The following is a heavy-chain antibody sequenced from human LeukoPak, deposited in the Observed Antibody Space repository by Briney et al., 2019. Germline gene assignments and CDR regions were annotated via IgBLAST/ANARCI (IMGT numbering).Heavy chain of an antibody. Sequence: PSETLSLTCTVSGGSISSSSYYWGWIRQPPGKGLEWIGSIYYSGSTYYNPSLKSRVTISVDTSKNQFSLKLSSVTAADTAVYYCASSTVTTQRGFDYWGQGTLVTVSS. D-gene: IGHD4-17*01. CDR3: ASSTVTTQRGFDY. J-gene: IGHJ4*02. CDR1: GGSISSSSYY. V-gene: IGHV4-39*07. CDR2: IYYSGST.